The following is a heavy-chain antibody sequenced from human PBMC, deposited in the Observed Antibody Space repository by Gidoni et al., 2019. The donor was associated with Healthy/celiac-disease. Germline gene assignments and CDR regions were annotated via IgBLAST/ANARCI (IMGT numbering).Heavy chain of an antibody. CDR1: GYTLIELS. D-gene: IGHD3-22*01. CDR2: FDHEDGET. V-gene: IGHV1-24*01. Sequence: QFQLVQSGAEVNKPGASVKVSCKVSGYTLIELSMHWVRQAPGKGLEWMGGFDHEDGETIYAPKFQGRVTMTEDTSTDTAYRELSSLRSEDTAVYYCATGLYYDSSSRGDYWGQGTLVTVSS. J-gene: IGHJ4*02. CDR3: ATGLYYDSSSRGDY.